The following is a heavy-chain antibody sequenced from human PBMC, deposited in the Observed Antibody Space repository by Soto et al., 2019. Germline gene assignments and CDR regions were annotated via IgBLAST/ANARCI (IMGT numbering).Heavy chain of an antibody. Sequence: PGGSLRLSCAVSGFSFSGYTMNWVRQSPWKGLEWVASISGSGSYIYHADSLKGRLTISRDNSNNSVFLQMNSLRAEDTAVYYCARAHGSGKNYYNPYYYYGLDVWGQGTTVTVSS. V-gene: IGHV3-21*01. J-gene: IGHJ6*02. CDR2: ISGSGSYI. CDR3: ARAHGSGKNYYNPYYYYGLDV. CDR1: GFSFSGYT. D-gene: IGHD3-10*01.